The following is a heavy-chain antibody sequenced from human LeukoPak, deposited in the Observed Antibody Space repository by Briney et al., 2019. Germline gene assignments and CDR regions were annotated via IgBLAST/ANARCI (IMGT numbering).Heavy chain of an antibody. J-gene: IGHJ4*02. CDR2: IHYSGNT. CDR3: ARHEEEDGYNAKTLDY. Sequence: SETLSLTCTVSGGSISSNNYWAWIRQPPGMGPEWIGTIHYSGNTYYNPSLRSRVTFSVDTSTNQFSLRLSSVTAADTAVYYCARHEEEDGYNAKTLDYWGQGTLVTVSS. D-gene: IGHD5-24*01. V-gene: IGHV4-39*01. CDR1: GGSISSNNY.